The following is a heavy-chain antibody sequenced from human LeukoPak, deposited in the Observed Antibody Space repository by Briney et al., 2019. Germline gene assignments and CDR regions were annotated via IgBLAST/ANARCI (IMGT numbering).Heavy chain of an antibody. CDR2: INTDGSST. Sequence: GGSLRLSCAASGFTFSSYSMNWVRQSPGKGLVWVSRINTDGSSTTDADSVKGRFTISRDNAKNTLYLQMNSLRAEDTAIYYCAKSYYYDSSGYLDYWGQGTLVTVSS. J-gene: IGHJ4*02. CDR3: AKSYYYDSSGYLDY. D-gene: IGHD3-22*01. V-gene: IGHV3-74*01. CDR1: GFTFSSYS.